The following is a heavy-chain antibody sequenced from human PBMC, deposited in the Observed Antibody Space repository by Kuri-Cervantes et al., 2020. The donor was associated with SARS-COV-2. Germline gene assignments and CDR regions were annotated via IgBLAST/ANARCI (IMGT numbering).Heavy chain of an antibody. CDR1: GYSFTSYW. CDR3: ARVADYDFGGLDF. V-gene: IGHV5-51*01. D-gene: IGHD3-3*01. J-gene: IGHJ6*02. CDR2: IYPSDSDT. Sequence: GGSLRLSCKGSGYSFTSYWIGWVRQMPGKGLEWMGVIYPSDSDTKYSPSFEGQVTISADKSISTASLQWSSLKASDTAIYFCARVADYDFGGLDFWGQGTTVTVSS.